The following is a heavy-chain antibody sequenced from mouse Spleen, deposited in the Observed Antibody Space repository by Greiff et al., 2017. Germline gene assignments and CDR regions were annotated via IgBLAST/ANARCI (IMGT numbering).Heavy chain of an antibody. CDR2: IDPEDGET. J-gene: IGHJ1*01. V-gene: IGHV14-2*01. CDR3: ARDYYGSSYLRYFDV. Sequence: DVQLQESGAELVKPGASVKLSCTASGFNIKDYYMHWVKQRTEQGLEWIGRIDPEDGETKYAPKFQGKATITADTSSNTAYLQLSSLTSEDTAVYYCARDYYGSSYLRYFDVWGAGTTVTVSS. D-gene: IGHD1-1*01. CDR1: GFNIKDYY.